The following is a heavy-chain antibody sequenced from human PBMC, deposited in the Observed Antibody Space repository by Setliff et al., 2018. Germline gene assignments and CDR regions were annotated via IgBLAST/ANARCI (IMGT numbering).Heavy chain of an antibody. V-gene: IGHV1-18*01. CDR1: GDSFSNYA. D-gene: IGHD4-17*01. J-gene: IGHJ2*01. CDR2: ISAKNGNR. Sequence: ASVKVSCKASGDSFSNYAISWVRQAPGQGLEWMGWISAKNGNRNYAQKLQGRVTMTTDTSTSTAYMELRSLRSDDTAVYYCARDFPTVVTPKEYFDLWGRGTLITVSS. CDR3: ARDFPTVVTPKEYFDL.